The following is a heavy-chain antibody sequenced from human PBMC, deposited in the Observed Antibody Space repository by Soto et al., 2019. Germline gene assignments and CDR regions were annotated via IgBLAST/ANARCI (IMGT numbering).Heavy chain of an antibody. D-gene: IGHD3-22*01. V-gene: IGHV1-69*06. CDR2: IIPIFGTA. CDR3: ARERGDYYDSSGYPTDY. J-gene: IGHJ4*02. CDR1: GGTFSSYA. Sequence: QVQLVQSGAEVKKPGSSVKVSCKASGGTFSSYAISWVRQAPEQGLEWMGGIIPIFGTANYAQKFQGRVTITADKSTSTAYMELSSLRSEDTAVYYCARERGDYYDSSGYPTDYWGQGTLVTVSS.